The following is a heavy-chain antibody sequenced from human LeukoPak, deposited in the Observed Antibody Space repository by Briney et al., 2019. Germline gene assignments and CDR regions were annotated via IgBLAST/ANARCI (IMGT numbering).Heavy chain of an antibody. J-gene: IGHJ4*02. CDR3: AREHTPFGSGCTAAY. CDR2: ISPSSSTI. CDR1: GFTFSSYG. V-gene: IGHV3-48*01. D-gene: IGHD6-19*01. Sequence: GGSLRLSCAASGFTFSSYGMNWVRQAPGKGLEWVSYISPSSSTIYYADSGKGRFTISRDNAKNSLYLQMNSLRAEDSAVYYCAREHTPFGSGCTAAYWGQGTLVTVSS.